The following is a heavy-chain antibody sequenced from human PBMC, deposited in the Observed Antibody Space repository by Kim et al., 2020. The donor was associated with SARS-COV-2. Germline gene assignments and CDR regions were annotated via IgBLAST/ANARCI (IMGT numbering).Heavy chain of an antibody. CDR1: GYRFSSLN. J-gene: IGHJ4*02. D-gene: IGHD3-3*01. V-gene: IGHV1-18*01. Sequence: ASVRVSCKTSGYRFSSLNIAWVRQAPGQGPEWMGWISPYNGNTIHAQTFQGRITLTADTSTATAYLELRRLGSDDTAVYYCASGHYDFWSDYYSNWFDVWGQGTQVTVS. CDR2: ISPYNGNT. CDR3: ASGHYDFWSDYYSNWFDV.